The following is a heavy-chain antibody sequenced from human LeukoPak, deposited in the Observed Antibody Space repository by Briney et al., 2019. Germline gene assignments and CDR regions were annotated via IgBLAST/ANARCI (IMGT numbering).Heavy chain of an antibody. CDR1: GYIFSNYW. J-gene: IGHJ4*02. CDR3: ARPLGYGYTRFYS. CDR2: IYPGDSDT. D-gene: IGHD3-16*02. Sequence: GESLKISCKGSGYIFSNYWIGWVRQMPGKGLEWMGIIYPGDSDTTYSPSFQGQVTIPVDKSISTAYLHWSSLKASDTAMYYCARPLGYGYTRFYSWGQGNLVTVS. V-gene: IGHV5-51*01.